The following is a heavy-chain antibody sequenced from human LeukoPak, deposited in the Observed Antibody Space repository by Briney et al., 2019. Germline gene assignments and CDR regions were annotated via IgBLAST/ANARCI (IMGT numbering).Heavy chain of an antibody. CDR3: ASSLYGGNSPLDY. V-gene: IGHV3-30*04. CDR1: GYTFTSYA. J-gene: IGHJ4*02. Sequence: SCKASGYTFTSYAMHWVRQAPGKGLEWVGGIRNDGSNQYYADSVKGQFTISKDNSKNTLYLQMNSLRAEDTAVYYCASSLYGGNSPLDYWGQGTLVTVSS. D-gene: IGHD4-23*01. CDR2: IRNDGSNQ.